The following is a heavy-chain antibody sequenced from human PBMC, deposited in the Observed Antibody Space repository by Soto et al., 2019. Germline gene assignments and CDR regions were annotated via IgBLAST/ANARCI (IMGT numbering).Heavy chain of an antibody. CDR1: GYTFTSYG. J-gene: IGHJ5*02. Sequence: ASVKVSCKASGYTFTSYGISWVRQAPGQGLEWMGWISAYNGNTNYAQKLQGRVTMTTDTSTSTAYMELRSLRSDDTAVYYCARARYCSSTSCYVGGNWFDPWGHGTLVTVSS. V-gene: IGHV1-18*01. D-gene: IGHD2-2*01. CDR3: ARARYCSSTSCYVGGNWFDP. CDR2: ISAYNGNT.